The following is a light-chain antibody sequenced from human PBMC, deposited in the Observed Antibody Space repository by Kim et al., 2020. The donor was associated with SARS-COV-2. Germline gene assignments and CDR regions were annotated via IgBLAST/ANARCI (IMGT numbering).Light chain of an antibody. CDR3: SSFTVRTTVI. J-gene: IGLJ2*01. CDR1: SCDIGVSND. Sequence: GQSVTISCTGTSCDIGVSNDVSWYHQHPGKAPKLIIFVVTTRPSGVPDRFFGSKSGNTATLTVSGLQPEDEGDYYCSSFTVRTTVIFGGGTQLTVL. V-gene: IGLV2-8*03. CDR2: VVT.